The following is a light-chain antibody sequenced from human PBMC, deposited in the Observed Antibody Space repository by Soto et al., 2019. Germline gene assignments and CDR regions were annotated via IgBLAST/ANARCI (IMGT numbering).Light chain of an antibody. J-gene: IGKJ4*01. CDR2: AAS. V-gene: IGKV1-8*01. CDR3: QQYYSYPVT. CDR1: QGISSY. Sequence: AIRMTQSPSSLSASTGDRVTITCRASQGISSYLAWYQQRPGKAPKLLIYAASTLQSGVPSRFSGSGSGTDFTPTISCLQSEDFATYYCQQYYSYPVTFGGGTKVDIK.